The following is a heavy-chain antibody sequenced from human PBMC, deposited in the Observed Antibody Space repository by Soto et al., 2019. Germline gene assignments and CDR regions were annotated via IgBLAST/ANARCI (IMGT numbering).Heavy chain of an antibody. CDR2: INHSGST. Sequence: SETLSLTCAVYGGSFSGYYWSWIRQPPGKGLEWIGEINHSGSTNYNPSLKSRVTISVDTSKNQFSLKLSSVTAADTAVYYCARVGTQTNWFDPWGQGTLVTVS. CDR3: ARVGTQTNWFDP. V-gene: IGHV4-34*01. J-gene: IGHJ5*02. CDR1: GGSFSGYY.